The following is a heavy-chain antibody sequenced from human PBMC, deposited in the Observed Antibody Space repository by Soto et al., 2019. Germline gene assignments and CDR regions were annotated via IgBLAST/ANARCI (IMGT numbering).Heavy chain of an antibody. CDR2: IIPIFGTA. J-gene: IGHJ6*02. Sequence: ASVKVSCKASGGTFSSYAISWVRQAPGQGLEWMGGIIPIFGTANYAQKFQGRVTITADKSTSTAYMELSSLRSEDTAVYYCARGGGIHYYYYYGMDVWGQGTAVTVSS. V-gene: IGHV1-69*06. CDR3: ARGGGIHYYYYYGMDV. CDR1: GGTFSSYA.